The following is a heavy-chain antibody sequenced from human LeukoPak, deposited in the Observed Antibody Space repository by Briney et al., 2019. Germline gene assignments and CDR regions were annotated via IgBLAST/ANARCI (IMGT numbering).Heavy chain of an antibody. CDR1: GGTFSSYA. CDR3: ARGSIAAAGSFDP. J-gene: IGHJ5*02. V-gene: IGHV1-69*13. Sequence: GASVKVSCKASGGTFSSYAISWVRQAPGQGLEWMGGIIPIFGTANYAQKFQGRVAITADESTSTAYMELSSLRSEDTAVYYCARGSIAAAGSFDPWGQGTLVTVSS. D-gene: IGHD6-13*01. CDR2: IIPIFGTA.